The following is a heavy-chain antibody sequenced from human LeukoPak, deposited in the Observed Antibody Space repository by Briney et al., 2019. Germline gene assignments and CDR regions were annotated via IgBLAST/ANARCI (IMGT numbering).Heavy chain of an antibody. CDR3: ARDQAVAGTGCLLFDY. CDR2: INWSGDST. CDR1: GFIFDNFG. V-gene: IGHV3-20*04. Sequence: GGPLRLSCAASGFIFDNFGMTWVRQAPGKGLEWVSGINWSGDSTGYADSVKGRFTFSRDNTKNSLYLQMNSLRAEDTAVYYCARDQAVAGTGCLLFDYWGQGTLVTLSS. J-gene: IGHJ4*02. D-gene: IGHD6-19*01.